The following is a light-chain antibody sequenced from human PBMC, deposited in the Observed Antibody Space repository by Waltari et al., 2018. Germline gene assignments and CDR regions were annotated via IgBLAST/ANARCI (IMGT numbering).Light chain of an antibody. V-gene: IGLV2-14*01. Sequence: QSALTQPASVSGSPGQSITISCSGSSNDVGYNYVSWYQQRPGKAPKLMIYEVKTRPSGVSSRFSGSRSANTASLTISGLQAEDEADYYCSSFTTSTSLLIFGGGTKVTVL. CDR2: EVK. CDR1: SNDVGYNY. CDR3: SSFTTSTSLLI. J-gene: IGLJ2*01.